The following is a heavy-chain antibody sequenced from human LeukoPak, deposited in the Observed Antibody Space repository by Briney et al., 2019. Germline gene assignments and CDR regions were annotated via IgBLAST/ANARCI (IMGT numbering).Heavy chain of an antibody. V-gene: IGHV3-9*01. CDR1: GFNFNNYA. J-gene: IGHJ2*01. CDR2: ISWNSGDK. Sequence: GGSLRLSCAGSGFNFNNYAMHWVRHAPGMGLEWVSGISWNSGDKAYADSVKGRFTISRDNVKNSLYLQMNSLRVDDTAFYYCAKANSDWYFDLWGRGTLVSVSS. CDR3: AKANSDWYFDL.